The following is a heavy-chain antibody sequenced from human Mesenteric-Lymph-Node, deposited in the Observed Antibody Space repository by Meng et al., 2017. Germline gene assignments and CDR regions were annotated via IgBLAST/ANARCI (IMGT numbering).Heavy chain of an antibody. CDR2: IKQDGSEK. V-gene: IGHV3-7*01. CDR3: ATVGDRYEYESRGS. J-gene: IGHJ5*02. Sequence: GGSLRLSCAASGFTFSSYWMSWVRQAPGKGLEWVANIKQDGSEKYYVDSVKGRFTISRDNAENSVYLQMNSLRAEDTAVYFCATVGDRYEYESRGSWGQGTLVTVSS. D-gene: IGHD1-26*01. CDR1: GFTFSSYW.